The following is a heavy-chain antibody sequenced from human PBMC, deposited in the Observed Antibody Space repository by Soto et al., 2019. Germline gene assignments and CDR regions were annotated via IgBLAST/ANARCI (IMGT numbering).Heavy chain of an antibody. J-gene: IGHJ4*02. CDR3: AKVFGGSSWYLGSYYFDY. CDR1: GFTFSSYG. Sequence: GGSLRLSCAASGFTFSSYGMHWVRQAPGKGLEWVAVISYDGSNKYYADSVKGRFTISRDNSKNTPYLQMNSLRAEDTAVYYCAKVFGGSSWYLGSYYFDYWGQGTLVTVSS. V-gene: IGHV3-30*18. D-gene: IGHD6-13*01. CDR2: ISYDGSNK.